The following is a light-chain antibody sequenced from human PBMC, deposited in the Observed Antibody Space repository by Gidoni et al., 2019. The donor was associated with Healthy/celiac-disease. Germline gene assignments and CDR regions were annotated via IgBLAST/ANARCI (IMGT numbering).Light chain of an antibody. Sequence: EIVLKQSPATLSSSPGERATLSCRANQSVRSYLAWYQQKPGQAPRLLIYAASNRATGIPARFSCSGSGTDFTLTISILDPEDFAVYYFQQRSTWPTFGGGTKVEIK. CDR3: QQRSTWPT. J-gene: IGKJ4*01. V-gene: IGKV3-11*01. CDR2: AAS. CDR1: QSVRSY.